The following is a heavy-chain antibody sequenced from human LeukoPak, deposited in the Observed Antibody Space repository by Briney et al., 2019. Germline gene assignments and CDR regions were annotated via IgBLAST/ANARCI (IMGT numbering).Heavy chain of an antibody. D-gene: IGHD2-21*02. Sequence: SETLSLTCTVSGGSLSSDYWSWIRQPPTKGLEWIGYVYYSGSTNYNPSLKSRVTISVDTSKNQFSLKLSSVTAADTAVYYCARASRIFCVTTDCYLFDSWGQGTQVTVSS. CDR2: VYYSGST. J-gene: IGHJ4*02. CDR3: ARASRIFCVTTDCYLFDS. CDR1: GGSLSSDY. V-gene: IGHV4-59*01.